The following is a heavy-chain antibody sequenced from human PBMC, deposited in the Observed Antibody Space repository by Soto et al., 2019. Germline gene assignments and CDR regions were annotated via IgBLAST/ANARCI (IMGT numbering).Heavy chain of an antibody. D-gene: IGHD6-6*01. J-gene: IGHJ3*02. CDR2: IYHSGST. CDR1: GGSISSGGYS. Sequence: QLQLQESGSGLVKPSQTLSLTCAVSGGSISSGGYSWSWIRQPPGNGLEWIGYIYHSGSTYYNPSLKSRVTISVARSKHQFSLKLSSVTAADTAVYYCARVYSSFSDAFDIWGQGTMVTVSS. V-gene: IGHV4-30-2*01. CDR3: ARVYSSFSDAFDI.